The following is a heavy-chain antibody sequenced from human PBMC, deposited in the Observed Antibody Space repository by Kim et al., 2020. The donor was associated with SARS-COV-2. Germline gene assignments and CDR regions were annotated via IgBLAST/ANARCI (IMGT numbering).Heavy chain of an antibody. V-gene: IGHV3-48*03. CDR3: ARVFLRSGYWLEY. Sequence: GGSLRLSCAASGFAFSTYEMTWVRQAPGKGLESISYMTGSGDIISYADSVKGRFTISRDNAKNSLYLQMNSLRAEDTAVYYCARVFLRSGYWLEYWGQGTLVTVSS. CDR1: GFAFSTYE. J-gene: IGHJ4*02. D-gene: IGHD3-22*01. CDR2: MTGSGDII.